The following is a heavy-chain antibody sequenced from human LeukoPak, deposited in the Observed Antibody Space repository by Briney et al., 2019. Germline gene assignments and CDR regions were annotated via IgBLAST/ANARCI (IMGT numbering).Heavy chain of an antibody. CDR3: AKDKGYCSGGSCYGGGD. CDR2: ISYDGSNK. Sequence: GGSLRLSCAASGFTFSSYGMHWVRQAPGKGLEWVAVISYDGSNKYYADSVKGRFTSSRDNSKNTLYLQMNSLRAEDTAVYYCAKDKGYCSGGSCYGGGDWGQGTLVTVSS. V-gene: IGHV3-30*18. CDR1: GFTFSSYG. J-gene: IGHJ4*02. D-gene: IGHD2-15*01.